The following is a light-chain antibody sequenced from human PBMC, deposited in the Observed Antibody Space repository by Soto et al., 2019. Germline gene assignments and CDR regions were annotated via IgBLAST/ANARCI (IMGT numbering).Light chain of an antibody. Sequence: QSALTQPRSVSGSPGQSVTISCTGTSSDVGAYNYVSWYQHHPGKAPKFMIYDVSKRPSGVPDRFSGSKSRNTASLTISGLQAEDEADYYCCSYAGSYTGVFGTGTKVTVL. J-gene: IGLJ1*01. CDR2: DVS. CDR3: CSYAGSYTGV. CDR1: SSDVGAYNY. V-gene: IGLV2-11*01.